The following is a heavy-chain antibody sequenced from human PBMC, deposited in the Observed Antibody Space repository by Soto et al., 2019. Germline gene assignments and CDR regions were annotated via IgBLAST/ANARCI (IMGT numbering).Heavy chain of an antibody. Sequence: TLSLTFSVSGCSINTVGYYWTWIRQQPGKGLEWIGYIYYSGSRDYNPSLKSRVSMSVDASKNQFSLNLTSVTAADTAVYYCAKESGGYDSSTRYGLDVWGQGTTVTVSS. V-gene: IGHV4-31*03. D-gene: IGHD6-25*01. CDR2: IYYSGSR. CDR3: AKESGGYDSSTRYGLDV. J-gene: IGHJ6*02. CDR1: GCSINTVGYY.